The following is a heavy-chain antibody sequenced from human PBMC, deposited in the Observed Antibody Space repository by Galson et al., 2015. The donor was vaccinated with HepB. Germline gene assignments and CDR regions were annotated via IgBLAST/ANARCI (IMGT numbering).Heavy chain of an antibody. J-gene: IGHJ3*02. Sequence: SLRLSCAASGFTFSNAWMSWVRQAPGKGLEWVGRIKSKTDGGTTDYAAPVKGRFTISRDDSKNSLYLQMNSLKTEDTAVYYCTTVATSVITIFGTDVFDIWGQGTMVTVS. CDR2: IKSKTDGGTT. CDR1: GFTFSNAW. D-gene: IGHD3-3*01. V-gene: IGHV3-15*01. CDR3: TTVATSVITIFGTDVFDI.